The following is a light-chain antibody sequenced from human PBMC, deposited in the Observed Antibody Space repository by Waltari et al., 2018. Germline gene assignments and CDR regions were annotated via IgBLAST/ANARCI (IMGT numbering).Light chain of an antibody. Sequence: DIQLTQSPSSLSASVGDRVTITCRASQDISSYLAWYQQTPGKAPKHLIYKASTLQSGVSSRFTGDGSGTDFTLTVCILQPEDFATYNCQQHNSNPPYSFDQGTKVEIK. CDR1: QDISSY. CDR2: KAS. J-gene: IGKJ2*03. CDR3: QQHNSNPPYS. V-gene: IGKV1-9*01.